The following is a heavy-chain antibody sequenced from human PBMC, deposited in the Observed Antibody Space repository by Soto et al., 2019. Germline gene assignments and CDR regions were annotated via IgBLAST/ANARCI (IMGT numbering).Heavy chain of an antibody. Sequence: SETLSLTCTLAGGSISSPYCGWIRQPPGKGLEWIGYIYYSGSPNYNPPLKSRVTISVDTSKNQFSLKLSSVTAADTAVYYCARDGWFGESYYYYGMDVWGQGTTVTVS. V-gene: IGHV4-59*11. D-gene: IGHD3-10*01. CDR2: IYYSGSP. CDR1: GGSISSPY. CDR3: ARDGWFGESYYYYGMDV. J-gene: IGHJ6*02.